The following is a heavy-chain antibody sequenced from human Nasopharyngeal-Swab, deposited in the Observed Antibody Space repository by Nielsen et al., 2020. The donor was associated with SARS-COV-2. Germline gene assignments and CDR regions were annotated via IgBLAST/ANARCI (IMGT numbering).Heavy chain of an antibody. J-gene: IGHJ4*02. CDR3: AREEQSFDY. V-gene: IGHV4-4*07. CDR1: GGSINNYY. CDR2: IYSSGST. D-gene: IGHD1-26*01. Sequence: SETLSLTCSVSGGSINNYYWSWIRQPAGKGLEWIGRIYSSGSTNYNPSLKSRVTMSVDMSKNQFSLKLSSVTAADTAVYYCAREEQSFDYWGQGTLVAVSS.